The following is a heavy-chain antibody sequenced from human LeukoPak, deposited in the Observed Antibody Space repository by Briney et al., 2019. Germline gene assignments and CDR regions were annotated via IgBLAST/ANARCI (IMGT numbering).Heavy chain of an antibody. CDR3: ARDYGSGSYYNLDY. D-gene: IGHD3-10*01. J-gene: IGHJ4*02. CDR2: INPNSGGT. V-gene: IGHV1-2*02. Sequence: GASVTVSCKASGYTFTCYYMHWVRQAPGQGLEWMGWINPNSGGTNYAQKFQGRVTMTRDTSISTAYMELSRLRSDDTAVYYCARDYGSGSYYNLDYWGQGTLVTVSS. CDR1: GYTFTCYY.